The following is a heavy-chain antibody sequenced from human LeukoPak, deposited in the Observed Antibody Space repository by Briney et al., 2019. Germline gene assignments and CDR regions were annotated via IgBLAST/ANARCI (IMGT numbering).Heavy chain of an antibody. J-gene: IGHJ4*02. V-gene: IGHV3-11*01. CDR2: ISCSGSTI. D-gene: IGHD4-11*01. CDR3: AKSTTVTDLGDY. CDR1: GFTFSDYY. Sequence: KPGGSLRLSCAASGFTFSDYYMSWIRQAPGKGLEWVSYISCSGSTIFYADSVKGRFTISRDNAKNSLYLQMNSLKAEDTAVYYCAKSTTVTDLGDYWGQGTLVTVSS.